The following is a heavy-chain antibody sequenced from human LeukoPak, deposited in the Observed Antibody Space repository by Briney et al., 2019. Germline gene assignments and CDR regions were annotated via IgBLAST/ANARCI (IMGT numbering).Heavy chain of an antibody. J-gene: IGHJ6*03. CDR2: INSDGSST. CDR3: ATYGSGSMYYYMDV. D-gene: IGHD3-10*01. Sequence: GGSLRLSCAASGFSFSNYWMHWVRQAPGKGLVWVSRINSDGSSTTYADSVKGRFTISRDNAKNSLYLQMNSLRAEDTALYYCATYGSGSMYYYMDVWGKGTTVTVSS. V-gene: IGHV3-74*01. CDR1: GFSFSNYW.